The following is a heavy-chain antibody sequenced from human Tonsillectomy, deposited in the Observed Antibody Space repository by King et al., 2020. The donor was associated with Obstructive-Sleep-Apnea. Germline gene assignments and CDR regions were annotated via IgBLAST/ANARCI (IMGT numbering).Heavy chain of an antibody. J-gene: IGHJ4*02. V-gene: IGHV4-39*01. Sequence: QLQESGPGLVKPSETLSLTCTVSGGSISSGSYYWGWIRQPPGKGLEWIGCIYYFWSPYYKPSLKSRVTISVDTSKNQFSLKLSSVSAADTAVYYCARYSGSYYRDYYFDYWGQGTLVTVSS. CDR1: GGSISSGSYY. CDR2: IYYFWSP. D-gene: IGHD1-26*01. CDR3: ARYSGSYYRDYYFDY.